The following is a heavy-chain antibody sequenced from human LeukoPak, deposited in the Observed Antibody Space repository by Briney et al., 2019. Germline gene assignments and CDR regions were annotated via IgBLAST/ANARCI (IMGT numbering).Heavy chain of an antibody. D-gene: IGHD3-10*01. CDR2: ISYDGSDQ. J-gene: IGHJ3*02. CDR1: GFTFSNYG. Sequence: GGSLRLSCAASGFTFSNYGMHWVRQAPGKGLECVAVISYDGSDQYYADSVKGRFTISRDNSKNTLYLRMNSLRAESTAVYYCAKDLSVYGSGGNAFDIWGQGTMVTVSS. V-gene: IGHV3-30*18. CDR3: AKDLSVYGSGGNAFDI.